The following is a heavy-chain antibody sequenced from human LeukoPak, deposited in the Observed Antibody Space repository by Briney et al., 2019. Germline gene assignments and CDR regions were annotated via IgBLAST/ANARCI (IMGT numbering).Heavy chain of an antibody. V-gene: IGHV4-4*09. CDR3: ARRNGSGSLNWFDP. D-gene: IGHD3-10*01. CDR1: GASISGYY. Sequence: SETLSLTCTVSGASISGYYWSWIRQPPGKGLQWIAYIYSSGITTYNPSLKSRVTMSVDTSNNQFSLKMSSVTAADTAVYYCARRNGSGSLNWFDPWGQGTLVTVSS. J-gene: IGHJ5*02. CDR2: IYSSGIT.